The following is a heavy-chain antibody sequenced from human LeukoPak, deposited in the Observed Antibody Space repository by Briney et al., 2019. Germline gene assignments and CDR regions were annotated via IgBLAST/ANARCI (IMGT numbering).Heavy chain of an antibody. J-gene: IGHJ3*02. V-gene: IGHV4-59*08. D-gene: IGHD3-9*01. CDR1: GGSISSYY. CDR3: ARRYDILTGDAFDI. Sequence: SETLSLTCTVSGGSISSYYWSWIRQPPGKGLEWIGYIYYSGSTNYNPSLKSRVTISVDTSKNQFSLKLSSVIAADTAVYYCARRYDILTGDAFDIWGQGTMVTVSS. CDR2: IYYSGST.